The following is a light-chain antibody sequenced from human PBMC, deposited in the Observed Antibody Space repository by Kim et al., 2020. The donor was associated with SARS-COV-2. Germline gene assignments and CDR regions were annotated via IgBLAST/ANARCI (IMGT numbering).Light chain of an antibody. Sequence: APGKTARITCGGNNIGRKSVHWYQQKPGQAPVRVIYYDTDRPSGIPERFSGSNSGNTAALTISRVEAGDEADYYCQVWDTSSDHVVFGGGTQLTVL. V-gene: IGLV3-21*04. CDR2: YDT. J-gene: IGLJ2*01. CDR3: QVWDTSSDHVV. CDR1: NIGRKS.